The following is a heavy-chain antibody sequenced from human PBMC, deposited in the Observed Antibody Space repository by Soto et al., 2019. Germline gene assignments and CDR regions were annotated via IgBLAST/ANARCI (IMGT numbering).Heavy chain of an antibody. V-gene: IGHV3-30*18. CDR2: ISYDGSTI. CDR1: GFTFSSYA. CDR3: VKVGGISSWYRFYFDY. Sequence: QVPLVESGGGGVQPGRSLRLSCAASGFTFSSYAMHWVRQAPGKGLAWVAVISYDGSTIYYADSVKGRFSISRDNSKNTLHLEMHNLRPEDTAVYYCVKVGGISSWYRFYFDYWGQGTLVTVSS. J-gene: IGHJ4*02. D-gene: IGHD6-13*01.